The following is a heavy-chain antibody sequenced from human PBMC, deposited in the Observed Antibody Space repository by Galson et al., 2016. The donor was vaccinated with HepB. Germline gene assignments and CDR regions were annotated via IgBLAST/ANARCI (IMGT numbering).Heavy chain of an antibody. J-gene: IGHJ3*01. CDR2: ISWNTDNI. Sequence: SLRLSCAASGFSIADYGMHWVRQAPGKGLEWVSGISWNTDNIDYVENVKGRFTISRDNAKNSLYLQMNSLRAEDTAMYYCAREGAGGFDLWGQGTMVTVSP. CDR1: GFSIADYG. V-gene: IGHV3-9*01. CDR3: AREGAGGFDL. D-gene: IGHD4-23*01.